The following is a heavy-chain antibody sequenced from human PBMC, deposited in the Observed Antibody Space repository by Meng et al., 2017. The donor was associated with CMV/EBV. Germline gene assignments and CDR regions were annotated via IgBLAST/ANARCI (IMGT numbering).Heavy chain of an antibody. CDR2: IYSSGTT. CDR1: GFTGTSNY. D-gene: IGHD1-26*01. Sequence: ASGFTGTSNYMSWIRQAPGKGLEWVSVIYSSGTTYYADSVKGRFTISRDYSKNTLYLQMNSLRPEDTAIYYCARDVNIVGATTYDYWGQGTLVTVSS. CDR3: ARDVNIVGATTYDY. J-gene: IGHJ4*02. V-gene: IGHV3-53*01.